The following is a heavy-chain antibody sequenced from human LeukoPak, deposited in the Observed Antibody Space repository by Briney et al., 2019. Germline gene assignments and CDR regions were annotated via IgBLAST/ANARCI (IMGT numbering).Heavy chain of an antibody. CDR1: GFNFSSYS. D-gene: IGHD2-15*01. CDR2: ISSSSSYI. V-gene: IGHV3-21*01. Sequence: PGGSLTLSCAASGFNFSSYSMNWVRQAPAKGLDWVSSISSSSSYIYYADLVKGRFTIFRDNAKNSLYLQMNSLRAEDTAVYYCARSYCSGGSCYSFDYWGQGTLVTVSS. J-gene: IGHJ4*02. CDR3: ARSYCSGGSCYSFDY.